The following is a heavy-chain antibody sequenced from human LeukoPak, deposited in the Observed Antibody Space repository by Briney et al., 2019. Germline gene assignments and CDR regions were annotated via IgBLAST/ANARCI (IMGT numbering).Heavy chain of an antibody. D-gene: IGHD7-27*01. CDR2: ISSSSSYI. CDR3: ARAALPGSYYYYGMDV. J-gene: IGHJ6*02. Sequence: PGGSLRLSCAASGFTFSSYSMNWVRQAPGKGLEWVSSISSSSSYIYYADLVKGRFTISRDNAKNSLYLQMNSLRAEDTAVYYCARAALPGSYYYYGMDVWGQGTTVTVSS. V-gene: IGHV3-21*01. CDR1: GFTFSSYS.